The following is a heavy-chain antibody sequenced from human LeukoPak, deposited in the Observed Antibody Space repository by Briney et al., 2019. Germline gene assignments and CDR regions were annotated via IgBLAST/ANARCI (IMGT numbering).Heavy chain of an antibody. CDR1: GFPFSSYA. CDR2: ISDSGGRT. D-gene: IGHD2-15*01. Sequence: GGSLRLSCAASGFPFSSYAMSWVRQAPGKGLEWVSVISDSGGRTYSAASVKGRFTISRDNSKDTLYLQMNSLRAEDTAVYYCARTYCIGSSCPGVFEYWGQGTLVTVSS. V-gene: IGHV3-23*01. CDR3: ARTYCIGSSCPGVFEY. J-gene: IGHJ4*02.